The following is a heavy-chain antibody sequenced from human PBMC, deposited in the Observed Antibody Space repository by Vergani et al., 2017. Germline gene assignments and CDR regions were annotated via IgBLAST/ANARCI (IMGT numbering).Heavy chain of an antibody. CDR3: ARVPPDGSAGGLIWEGYFDY. J-gene: IGHJ4*02. V-gene: IGHV3-23*01. Sequence: EVHLLESGGGLVQSGGSLRLSCAASGFTFSNSAVSWVRQAPGRGLAWVSSISGPGLSTYYADSVKGRFSISRDNSKNTLYLQMNSLRAEDTAVYYCARVPPDGSAGGLIWEGYFDYWGQGTLVTVSS. D-gene: IGHD1-26*01. CDR1: GFTFSNSA. CDR2: ISGPGLST.